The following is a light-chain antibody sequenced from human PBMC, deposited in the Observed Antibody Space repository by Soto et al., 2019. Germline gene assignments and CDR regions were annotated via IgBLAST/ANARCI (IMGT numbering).Light chain of an antibody. V-gene: IGLV2-14*01. Sequence: SVLTQPASVSGSPGQSITISCTGTTSDIGDYTYVSWYQHLPDKVPKLIISLVSNRPSGVSNRFSGSESGNTASLTISGLQAEDEGDYYCTSWGISGPGTKVTVL. J-gene: IGLJ1*01. CDR1: TSDIGDYTY. CDR2: LVS. CDR3: TSWGI.